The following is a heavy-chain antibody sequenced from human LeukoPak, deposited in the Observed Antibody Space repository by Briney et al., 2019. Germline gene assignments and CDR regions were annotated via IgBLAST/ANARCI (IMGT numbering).Heavy chain of an antibody. Sequence: PGGSLRLSCAASGFTFSSYWMHWVRHAPGEGLEWVSVIYSGADTYYADSVKGRFTISRDNSKNTLYLQMNSLRAEDTAVYYCTSADYGAYDYWGQGTLVTVSS. CDR1: GFTFSSYW. J-gene: IGHJ4*02. CDR2: IYSGADT. D-gene: IGHD4-17*01. V-gene: IGHV3-53*01. CDR3: TSADYGAYDY.